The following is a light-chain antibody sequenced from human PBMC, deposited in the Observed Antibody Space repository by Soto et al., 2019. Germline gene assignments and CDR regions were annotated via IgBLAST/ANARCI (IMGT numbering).Light chain of an antibody. J-gene: IGLJ3*02. CDR3: AAWDDILSGPV. Sequence: QSVLTQPPSASGTPGQRGTISCSGSSSNIGSNYVYWYQQLPGTAPKVLIYRNNQRPSGVPDRFSGSKSGTSASLAISGLRSEDEADYYCAAWDDILSGPVFGGGTKRTVL. CDR2: RNN. CDR1: SSNIGSNY. V-gene: IGLV1-47*01.